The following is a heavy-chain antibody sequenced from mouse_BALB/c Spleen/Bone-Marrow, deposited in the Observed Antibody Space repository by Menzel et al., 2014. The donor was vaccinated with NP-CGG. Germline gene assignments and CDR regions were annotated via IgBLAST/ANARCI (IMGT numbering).Heavy chain of an antibody. J-gene: IGHJ3*01. Sequence: VQLQQPGAELVKPGASVKLSCTASGFNIKDTYMHWVKQRPEQGLEWIGRINPANGNTKYAPKFQGKATITAGTSSNTAYLQLSSLTSEGTAVYYCASSAYSWGQGTLVTVSA. V-gene: IGHV14-3*02. CDR3: ASSAYS. D-gene: IGHD2-10*01. CDR2: INPANGNT. CDR1: GFNIKDTY.